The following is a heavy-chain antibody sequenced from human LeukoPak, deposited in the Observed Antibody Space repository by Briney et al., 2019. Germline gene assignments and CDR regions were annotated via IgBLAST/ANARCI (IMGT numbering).Heavy chain of an antibody. D-gene: IGHD5/OR15-5a*01. J-gene: IGHJ4*02. CDR2: INQDGSAK. V-gene: IGHV3-7*03. CDR1: GFTFRSYW. CDR3: ARSKIDY. Sequence: GGSLRLSCVASGFTFRSYWMMWVRQNPGKGLEWVANINQDGSAKYYVGSVKGRFTISRDNAQNSLYLQMNGLTAEDTAVYYCARSKIDYWGQGALVTVSS.